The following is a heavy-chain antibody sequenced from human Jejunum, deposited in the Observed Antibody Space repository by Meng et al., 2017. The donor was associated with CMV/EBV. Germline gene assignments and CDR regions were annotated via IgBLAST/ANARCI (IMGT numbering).Heavy chain of an antibody. J-gene: IGHJ4*02. CDR1: TFSGSA. V-gene: IGHV3-73*01. Sequence: TFSGSAVHWVRKASREGLEWFGRIRGKAHSYATAYAASVKGRFTISRDDSKSTAYLQMNSLKTEDTAVYYCTRADSSNYGSLFDYWGQGTLVTVSS. CDR3: TRADSSNYGSLFDY. CDR2: IRGKAHSYAT. D-gene: IGHD4-11*01.